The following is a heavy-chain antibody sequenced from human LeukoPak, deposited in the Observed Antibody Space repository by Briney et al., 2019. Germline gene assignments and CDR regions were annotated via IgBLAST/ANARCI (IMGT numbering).Heavy chain of an antibody. CDR2: IYYSGST. V-gene: IGHV4-59*01. J-gene: IGHJ3*02. CDR3: ARVNGSYDAFDI. Sequence: SETLSLTCTVSGGSISSYYWSWIRQPPGKGLEWIGYIYYSGSTNYNPSLKSRVTISVDTSKNQFSLKLSSVTAADTDVYYCARVNGSYDAFDIWGQGTMVTVSS. CDR1: GGSISSYY. D-gene: IGHD1-26*01.